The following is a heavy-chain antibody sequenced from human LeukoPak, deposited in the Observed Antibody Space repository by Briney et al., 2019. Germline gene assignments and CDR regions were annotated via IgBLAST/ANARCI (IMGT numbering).Heavy chain of an antibody. J-gene: IGHJ4*02. Sequence: GGSLRLFCAASGFTFSIHWMTWVRQAPGKGLEWVATIKPDGNDKYFVDSVKGRFTVSRDNAKTSLYLQMNSLRAEDTAVYFCARGGSDTAMAHDYWGQGTLVTVSS. V-gene: IGHV3-7*01. CDR2: IKPDGNDK. D-gene: IGHD5-18*01. CDR1: GFTFSIHW. CDR3: ARGGSDTAMAHDY.